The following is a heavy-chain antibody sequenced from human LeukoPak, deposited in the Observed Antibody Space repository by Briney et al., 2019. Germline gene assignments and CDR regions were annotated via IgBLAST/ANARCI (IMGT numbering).Heavy chain of an antibody. D-gene: IGHD1-26*01. V-gene: IGHV3-7*01. J-gene: IGHJ4*02. CDR2: IKQDGSEK. CDR3: AREFSDYFDY. Sequence: GGSLRLSCAASGFTSSSYWMSWVRQAPGKGLEWVANIKQDGSEKYYVDSVKGRFTISRDNAKNSLYLQMNSLRAEDTAVYYCAREFSDYFDYWGQGTLVTVSS. CDR1: GFTSSSYW.